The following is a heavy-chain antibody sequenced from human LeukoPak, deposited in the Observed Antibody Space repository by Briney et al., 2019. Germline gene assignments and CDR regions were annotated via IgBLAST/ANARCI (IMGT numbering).Heavy chain of an antibody. D-gene: IGHD3-10*01. J-gene: IGHJ4*02. CDR1: GYTFTSYG. CDR3: ARGSITMVRGVIITFDY. V-gene: IGHV1-18*01. CDR2: ISAYNGNT. Sequence: ASVKVSFKASGYTFTSYGISWVRQAPGQGLEWMGWISAYNGNTNYAQKLQGRVTMTTDTSTSTAYMELRSLRSDDTAVYYCARGSITMVRGVIITFDYWGQGTLVTVSS.